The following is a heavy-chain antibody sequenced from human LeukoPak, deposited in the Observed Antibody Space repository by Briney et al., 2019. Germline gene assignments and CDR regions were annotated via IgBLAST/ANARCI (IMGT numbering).Heavy chain of an antibody. CDR1: GYTFTGYY. V-gene: IGHV1-2*06. D-gene: IGHD2/OR15-2a*01. J-gene: IGHJ4*02. Sequence: ASVKVSCKASGYTFTGYYMHWVRQAPGQGLVWMGRINPNSGGTNYAQKFQGRVTMTRDTSTSTAYMELSRLRSDDTAVYYCARDRIALSLYYFDYWGQGTLVTVSS. CDR3: ARDRIALSLYYFDY. CDR2: INPNSGGT.